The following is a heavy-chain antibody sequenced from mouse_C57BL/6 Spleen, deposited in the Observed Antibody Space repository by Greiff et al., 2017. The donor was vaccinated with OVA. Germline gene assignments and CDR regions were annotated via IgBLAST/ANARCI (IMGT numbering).Heavy chain of an antibody. Sequence: EVQLQESGPGLVKPSQSLSLTCSVTGYSITSGYYWNWIRQFPGNKLEWMGYISYDGSNNYNPSLKNRISITRDTSKNQFFLKLNSVTTEDTATYYCASRYGFAYWGQGTLVTVSA. CDR2: ISYDGSN. V-gene: IGHV3-6*01. CDR3: ASRYGFAY. D-gene: IGHD2-14*01. J-gene: IGHJ3*01. CDR1: GYSITSGYY.